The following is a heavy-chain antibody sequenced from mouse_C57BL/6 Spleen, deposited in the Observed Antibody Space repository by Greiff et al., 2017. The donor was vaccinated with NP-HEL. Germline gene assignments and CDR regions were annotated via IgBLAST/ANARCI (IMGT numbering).Heavy chain of an antibody. V-gene: IGHV1-69*01. J-gene: IGHJ4*01. Sequence: VQLQQSGAELVMPGASVKLSCKASGYTFTSYWMHWVKQRPGQGLEWIGEIDPSDSYTNYNQKFKGKSTLTVDKSSSTAYMQLSSLTSEDSAVYYCARGPLLREGYYAMDYWGQGTSVTVSS. CDR2: IDPSDSYT. CDR1: GYTFTSYW. CDR3: ARGPLLREGYYAMDY. D-gene: IGHD1-2*01.